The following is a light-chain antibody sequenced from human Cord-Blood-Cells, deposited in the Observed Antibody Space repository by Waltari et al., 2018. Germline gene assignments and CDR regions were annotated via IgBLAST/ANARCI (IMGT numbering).Light chain of an antibody. CDR3: QQYGSSPPMYT. J-gene: IGKJ2*01. CDR1: QSVSSSY. Sequence: DIVLTPSPGTLSLSPGERATLSFRASQSVSSSYLAWYQQKPGQAPRLLIYGASSRATGIPDRFSGSGSGTDFTLTISRLEPEDFAVYYCQQYGSSPPMYTLGQGTKLEIK. V-gene: IGKV3-20*01. CDR2: GAS.